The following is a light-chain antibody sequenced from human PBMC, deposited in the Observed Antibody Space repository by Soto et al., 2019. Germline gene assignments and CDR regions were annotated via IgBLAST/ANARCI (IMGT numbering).Light chain of an antibody. CDR1: QSVANN. CDR2: GAS. CDR3: QQYNDWPPVT. J-gene: IGKJ4*01. V-gene: IGKV3-15*01. Sequence: ETVMTQSPATLSVSPGERATLSCRASQSVANNLAWYQQKPGQAPRLLIYGASTRAAGVPARFSGSGSGTRFTLTISSLQSEDFAIYYCQQYNDWPPVTFGGGTKVEIK.